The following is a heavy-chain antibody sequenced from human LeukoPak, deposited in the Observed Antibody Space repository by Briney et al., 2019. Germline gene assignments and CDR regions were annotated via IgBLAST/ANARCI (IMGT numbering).Heavy chain of an antibody. J-gene: IGHJ3*02. CDR2: IYYGGST. V-gene: IGHV4-59*01. CDR3: ARKNNFDI. CDR1: GGSISSDH. D-gene: IGHD2/OR15-2a*01. Sequence: SETLSLTCTVSGGSISSDHWNWIRQPPGKGLEWIGCIYYGGSTYYNPSLKSRVTISVDMSKSQFSLRLTSVTAADTAVYYCARKNNFDIWGQGTLVTVYS.